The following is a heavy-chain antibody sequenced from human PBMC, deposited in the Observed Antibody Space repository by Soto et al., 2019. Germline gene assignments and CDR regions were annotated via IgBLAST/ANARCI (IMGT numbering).Heavy chain of an antibody. D-gene: IGHD6-6*01. J-gene: IGHJ4*02. Sequence: SVKVSCKASGGTFSSYAISWVRQAPGQGLEWMGGIIPIFGTANYAQKFQGRVTITADESTSTAYMELSSLRSEDTAVYYCARDDDFSSSSFYWGQGTLVTVSS. V-gene: IGHV1-69*13. CDR3: ARDDDFSSSSFY. CDR1: GGTFSSYA. CDR2: IIPIFGTA.